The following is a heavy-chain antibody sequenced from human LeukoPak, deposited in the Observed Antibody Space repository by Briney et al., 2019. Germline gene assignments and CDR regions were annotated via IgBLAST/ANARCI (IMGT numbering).Heavy chain of an antibody. CDR1: GGSIRSYY. CDR3: ARTGATVTMLYPFDH. V-gene: IGHV4-59*01. J-gene: IGHJ4*02. CDR2: IYYSGST. Sequence: PSETLSLTCTVSGGSIRSYYWSWIRQPPGKGLEWIGYIYYSGSTNYNPSLKSRVSISVDTSKNQFSLKLSSVTAADTAVYYCARTGATVTMLYPFDHWGQGTLVTVSS. D-gene: IGHD4-17*01.